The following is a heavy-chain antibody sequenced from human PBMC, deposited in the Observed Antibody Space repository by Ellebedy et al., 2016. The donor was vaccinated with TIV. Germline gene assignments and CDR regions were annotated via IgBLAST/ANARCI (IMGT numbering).Heavy chain of an antibody. D-gene: IGHD5-24*01. CDR3: ARGRRDGYKYSY. CDR2: MNPNSGNT. J-gene: IGHJ4*02. Sequence: AASVKVSCKASGYTFTSYAMHWVRQAPGRRLEWMGWMNPNSGNTGYAQKFQGRVTMTRNTSISTAYMELSSLRSEDTAVYYCARGRRDGYKYSYWGQGTLVTVSS. CDR1: GYTFTSYA. V-gene: IGHV1-8*02.